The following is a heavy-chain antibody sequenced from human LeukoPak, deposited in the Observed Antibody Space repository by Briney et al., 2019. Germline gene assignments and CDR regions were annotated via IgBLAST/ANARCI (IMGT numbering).Heavy chain of an antibody. Sequence: GGSLRLSCAASGFTFSSYAMHWVRQAPGKGLEWVAVISYDGNNKYYADSVKGRFTISRDNSKNTLYLQMNSLRAEDTAVYYCARAGYSYGWYYYYGMDVWGQGTTVTVSS. CDR1: GFTFSSYA. J-gene: IGHJ6*02. CDR3: ARAGYSYGWYYYYGMDV. CDR2: ISYDGNNK. V-gene: IGHV3-30-3*01. D-gene: IGHD5-18*01.